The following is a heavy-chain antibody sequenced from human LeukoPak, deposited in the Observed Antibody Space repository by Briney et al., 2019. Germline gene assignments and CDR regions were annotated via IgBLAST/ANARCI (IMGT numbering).Heavy chain of an antibody. CDR1: GFRFTAFW. V-gene: IGHV3-7*01. D-gene: IGHD3-16*01. CDR3: AREGDPSFGY. J-gene: IGHJ4*02. Sequence: PGGSLRLSCAASGFRFTAFWMSWVRQAPGKGPEWVANINQESTETYYVDSVRGRFTIPRDNAKNSLSLQMNSLRVEDTAVYYCAREGDPSFGYWAQGILVTVSS. CDR2: INQESTET.